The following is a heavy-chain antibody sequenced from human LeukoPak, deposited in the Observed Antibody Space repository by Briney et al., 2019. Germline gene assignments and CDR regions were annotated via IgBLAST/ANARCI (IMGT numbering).Heavy chain of an antibody. J-gene: IGHJ3*02. CDR3: ARHRLHRIYYDTTGYYHDACDI. CDR2: ISEYNGNT. V-gene: IGHV1-18*01. D-gene: IGHD3-22*01. CDR1: GYTFTSYG. Sequence: ASVKVSCKASGYTFTSYGISWVRQAPGQGLEWMEWISEYNGNTNYAQKLQGRVTMTTDTSTSTAYMELRSLRSDDTAVYFCARHRLHRIYYDTTGYYHDACDIWGQGTMVTVSS.